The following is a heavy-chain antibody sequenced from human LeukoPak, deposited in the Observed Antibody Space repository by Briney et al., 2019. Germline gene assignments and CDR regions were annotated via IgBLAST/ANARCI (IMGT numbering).Heavy chain of an antibody. CDR2: ISYDGSNK. CDR1: GFTFSSYA. D-gene: IGHD5-18*01. Sequence: GGSLRLSCAASGFTFSSYAMHWVRQAPGKGLEWVAVISYDGSNKYYADSVKGRFTISRDNSKNTLYLQMNSLRAEDTAVYYCAKVLRGYSYGDAFDIWGQGTMVTVSS. CDR3: AKVLRGYSYGDAFDI. V-gene: IGHV3-30*04. J-gene: IGHJ3*02.